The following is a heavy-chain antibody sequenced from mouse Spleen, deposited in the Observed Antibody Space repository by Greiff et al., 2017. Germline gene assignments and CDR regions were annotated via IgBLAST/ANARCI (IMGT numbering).Heavy chain of an antibody. CDR3: ARLSTYYCSAGVGAWFAY. V-gene: IGHV1-7*01. Sequence: QVQLQQSGAELAKPGASVKLSCKASGYTFTSYWMHWVKQRPGQGLEWIGYINPSSGYTNYNQEFKDKATLTADKSSSTAYMQLSSLTYEDSAVYYCARLSTYYCSAGVGAWFAYWGQGTLVTVSA. CDR1: GYTFTSYW. D-gene: IGHD2-12*01. CDR2: INPSSGYT. J-gene: IGHJ3*01.